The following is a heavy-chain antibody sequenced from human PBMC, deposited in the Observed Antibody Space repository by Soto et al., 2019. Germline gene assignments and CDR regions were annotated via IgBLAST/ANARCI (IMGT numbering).Heavy chain of an antibody. V-gene: IGHV3-23*01. CDR2: ISSTAGRTS. D-gene: IGHD3-10*01. J-gene: IGHJ6*04. Sequence: SLRLSCATSGFTFNTYPMTWVRQAPGKGLEWVSSISSTAGRTSSYADSVKGRFAISRDFSDNTVYLQMNNLRVDDTAVYFCAKGVLSFHYGMEVWGKGTTVTVSS. CDR1: GFTFNTYP. CDR3: AKGVLSFHYGMEV.